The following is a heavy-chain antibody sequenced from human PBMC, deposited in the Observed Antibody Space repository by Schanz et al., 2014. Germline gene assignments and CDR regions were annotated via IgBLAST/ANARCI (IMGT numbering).Heavy chain of an antibody. Sequence: QVQLVESGGGLVKPGGSLRLSCAASGFTFSDYYMSWIRQAPGKGLEWVSYISHNSHYTNYADSVKGRFTISRDTARYSLYLQMNSLRAEDTAVYYCARQRSYFYAMDVWGQGTTVTVSS. V-gene: IGHV3-11*05. CDR2: ISHNSHYT. J-gene: IGHJ6*02. CDR3: ARQRSYFYAMDV. CDR1: GFTFSDYY.